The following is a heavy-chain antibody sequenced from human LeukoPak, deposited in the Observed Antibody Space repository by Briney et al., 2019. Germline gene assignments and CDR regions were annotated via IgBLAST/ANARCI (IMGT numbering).Heavy chain of an antibody. V-gene: IGHV3-21*05. CDR1: GFTFNSYA. CDR2: ISSTGVYT. D-gene: IGHD3-3*01. Sequence: GGSLRLSCAASGFTFNSYAMSWVRQAPGKGLEWVSYISSTGVYTNYADSVKGRFTISRDNAKNSLYLQVNSLRAEDTAEYYCARARVNFWSGSYHVTAPADYWGQGTLVTVSS. CDR3: ARARVNFWSGSYHVTAPADY. J-gene: IGHJ4*02.